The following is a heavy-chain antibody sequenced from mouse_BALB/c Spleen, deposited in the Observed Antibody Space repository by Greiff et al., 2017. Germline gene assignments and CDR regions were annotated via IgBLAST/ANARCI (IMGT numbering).Heavy chain of an antibody. CDR3: ARDSGNYAMDY. V-gene: IGHV1-63*02. CDR2: IYPGGGYT. Sequence: VQVVESGAELVRPGTSVKISCKASGYTFTNYWLGWVKQRPGHGLEWIGDIYPGGGYTNYNEKFKGKATLTADTSSSTAYMQLSSLTSEDSAVYFCARDSGNYAMDYWGQGTSVTVSS. CDR1: GYTFTNYW. J-gene: IGHJ4*01. D-gene: IGHD1-1*01.